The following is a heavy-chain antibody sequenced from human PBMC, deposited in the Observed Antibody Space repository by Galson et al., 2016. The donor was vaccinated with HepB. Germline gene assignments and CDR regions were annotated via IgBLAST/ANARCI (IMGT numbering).Heavy chain of an antibody. CDR2: IYYSGST. Sequence: SETLSLTCTVSGGSITSNTYYWGWIRQSPGKGLEWIGSIYYSGSTYYNPSLKSRVTISVDTSKNQFSLKLSSVTAADTAVYYCAGHLRGGYGMDVWGQGTTVTVSS. J-gene: IGHJ6*02. D-gene: IGHD3-10*01. CDR1: GGSITSNTYY. CDR3: AGHLRGGYGMDV. V-gene: IGHV4-39*01.